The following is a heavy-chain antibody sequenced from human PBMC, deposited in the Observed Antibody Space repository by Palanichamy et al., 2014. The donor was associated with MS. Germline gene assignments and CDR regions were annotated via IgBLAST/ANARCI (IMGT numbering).Heavy chain of an antibody. V-gene: IGHV4-59*01. CDR3: GRDNWGSIDY. CDR2: SSSGSA. Sequence: QVQLQESGPGLVKPSETLSLTCTVSGGSISGSTWSWIRQPPGKGLEWIGCSSSGSANYNPSLKSRVSISLDTSNNQFSLNLSSVTAADTAVYFCGRDNWGSIDYWGQGTLVTVSS. J-gene: IGHJ4*02. D-gene: IGHD7-27*01. CDR1: GGSISGST.